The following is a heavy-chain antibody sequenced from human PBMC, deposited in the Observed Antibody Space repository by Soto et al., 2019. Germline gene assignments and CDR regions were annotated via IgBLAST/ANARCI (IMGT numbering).Heavy chain of an antibody. CDR3: AREAGPGYSYGNWFDP. CDR2: IYYSGST. Sequence: SETLSLTCTVSGGSISSGGYYWSWIRQHPGKGLEWIGYIYYSGSTYYNPALKSRVTISVDTSKNQFSLKLSSVTAADTAVYYCAREAGPGYSYGNWFDPWGQGTLVTVSS. D-gene: IGHD5-18*01. CDR1: GGSISSGGYY. J-gene: IGHJ5*02. V-gene: IGHV4-31*03.